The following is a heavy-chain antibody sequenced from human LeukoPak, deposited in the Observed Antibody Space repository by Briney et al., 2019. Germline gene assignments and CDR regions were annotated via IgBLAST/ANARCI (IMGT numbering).Heavy chain of an antibody. CDR2: IYYSGST. CDR3: ARDYSSSWKGAGGYWFDP. J-gene: IGHJ5*02. D-gene: IGHD6-13*01. V-gene: IGHV4-61*05. Sequence: SETLSLTCTVSGGSISSSSDYWGWIRQPPGKGLEWIGYIYYSGSTNYNPSLKSRVTISVDTSKNQFSLKLSSVTAADTAVYYCARDYSSSWKGAGGYWFDPWGQGTLVTVSS. CDR1: GGSISSSSDY.